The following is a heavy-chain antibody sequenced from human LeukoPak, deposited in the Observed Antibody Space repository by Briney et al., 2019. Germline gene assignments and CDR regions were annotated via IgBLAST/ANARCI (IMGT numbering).Heavy chain of an antibody. J-gene: IGHJ4*02. CDR3: ARGGAARPDY. CDR1: GFTFSDYE. CDR2: ISSSASII. D-gene: IGHD6-6*01. V-gene: IGHV3-48*03. Sequence: GGSLRLSCAASGFTFSDYEMNWVRQAPGKGLEWVSYISSSASIIYYSDSVKGRFTISRDNAKNSLYLQMNSLRDEDTAVYYCARGGAARPDYWGQGTLVTVSS.